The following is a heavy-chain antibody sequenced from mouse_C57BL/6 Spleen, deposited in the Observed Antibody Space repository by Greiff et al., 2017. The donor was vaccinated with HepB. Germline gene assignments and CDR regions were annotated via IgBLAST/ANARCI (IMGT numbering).Heavy chain of an antibody. V-gene: IGHV1-69*01. Sequence: VQLQQSGAELVMPGASVKLSCKASGYTFTSYWMHWVKQRPGQGLEWIGEIDPSDSYTNYNQKFKGKSTLTVDKSSSTAYMQLSSLTSEDSAVYYCAREAVVTAMDYWGQGTSVTVSS. J-gene: IGHJ4*01. CDR1: GYTFTSYW. CDR3: AREAVVTAMDY. D-gene: IGHD1-1*01. CDR2: IDPSDSYT.